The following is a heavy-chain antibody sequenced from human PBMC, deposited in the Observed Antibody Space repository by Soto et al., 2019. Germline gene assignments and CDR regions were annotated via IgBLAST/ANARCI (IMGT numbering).Heavy chain of an antibody. CDR1: GGTFSSYA. Sequence: GASVKVSCKASGGTFSSYAISWVRQAPGQGLELMGGIIPIFGTANYAQKFQGRVTITADESTSTAYMELSSLRSEDTAVYYCAADSGSYYNDYWGQGTLVTVSS. CDR2: IIPIFGTA. D-gene: IGHD3-10*01. V-gene: IGHV1-69*13. CDR3: AADSGSYYNDY. J-gene: IGHJ4*02.